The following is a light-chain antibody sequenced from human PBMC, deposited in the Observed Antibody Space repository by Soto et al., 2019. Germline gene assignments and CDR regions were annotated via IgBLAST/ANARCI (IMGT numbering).Light chain of an antibody. J-gene: IGKJ1*01. V-gene: IGKV1-5*03. CDR3: QQYNSYSLT. Sequence: EIQMTQSPYTLASSAGDRDTISCRASQRISSWLAWYQQEPGKAPKLLIYKASKLKSGVPSRFSGSGSRTDFTLTISSLHPDDFATYYCQQYNSYSLTFGEGTRVEIK. CDR2: KAS. CDR1: QRISSW.